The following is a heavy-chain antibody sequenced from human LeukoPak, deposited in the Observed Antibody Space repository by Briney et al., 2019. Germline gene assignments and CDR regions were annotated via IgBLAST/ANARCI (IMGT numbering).Heavy chain of an antibody. V-gene: IGHV3-7*02. J-gene: IGHJ6*02. CDR1: GFTFSSHW. Sequence: PGGSLRLSCAGSGFTFSSHWMNWVRQAPGKGLEWVAGIKDDGSEKHFLDSVNGRFAISRDNAKNSLYLQMSSLRAEDTAVYYCARRGITISGVLVYHYSGLDVWGQGTTVTVSS. D-gene: IGHD3-3*01. CDR2: IKDDGSEK. CDR3: ARRGITISGVLVYHYSGLDV.